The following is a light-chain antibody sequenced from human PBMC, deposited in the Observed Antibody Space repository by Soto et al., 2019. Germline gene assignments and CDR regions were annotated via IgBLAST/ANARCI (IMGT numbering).Light chain of an antibody. V-gene: IGLV2-23*01. CDR1: SSDVATFNV. J-gene: IGLJ2*01. CDR2: EGT. Sequence: QSALTQPASVSGSPGQSITISCSGTSSDVATFNVVSWFQQYPGKAPKLIIYEGTKRPSGVSSRFSGSRSGNTASLTISGLQAEDGGDYSCCFYTGIIVLFGGGTKLPVL. CDR3: CFYTGIIVL.